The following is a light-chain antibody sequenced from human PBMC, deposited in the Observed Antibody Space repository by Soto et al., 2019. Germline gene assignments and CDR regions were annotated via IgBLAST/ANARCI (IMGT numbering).Light chain of an antibody. CDR1: QSISSW. V-gene: IGKV1-5*03. Sequence: DIQMTQSPSTLSASVGDRVTITCRASQSISSWLAWYQQKPGKAPEVLIYKASSLESGVPSRFSGSGSGTEFTLTISSLQPDDFATYYCQQYNSYCTFGQGTKVEIK. CDR3: QQYNSYCT. CDR2: KAS. J-gene: IGKJ1*01.